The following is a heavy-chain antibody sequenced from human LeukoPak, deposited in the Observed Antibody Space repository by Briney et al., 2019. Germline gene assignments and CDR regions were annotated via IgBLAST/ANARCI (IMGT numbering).Heavy chain of an antibody. Sequence: SETLSLTCTVSGGSISSYYWSWIRQPPGKGLEWIGYIYYSGSTNYNPSLKSRVAISVDTSKNQFSLKLSSVTAADTAVYYCARGTTVKAFDIWGQGTVVTVSS. V-gene: IGHV4-59*01. D-gene: IGHD4-11*01. CDR2: IYYSGST. CDR3: ARGTTVKAFDI. J-gene: IGHJ3*02. CDR1: GGSISSYY.